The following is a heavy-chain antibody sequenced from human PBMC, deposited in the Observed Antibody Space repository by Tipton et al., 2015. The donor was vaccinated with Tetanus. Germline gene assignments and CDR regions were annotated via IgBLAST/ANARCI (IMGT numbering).Heavy chain of an antibody. CDR2: VYYTGST. V-gene: IGHV4-59*02. CDR1: GDSVSGYY. Sequence: TLSLTCTVSGDSVSGYYWSWIRQPPGKGLEWIGYVYYTGSTNHNPSLKSRVTISMDRSKNQISLQLTSATAADTAVYYCARERIRLIGEVIFRYFDLWGRGTLVTVSS. D-gene: IGHD3-3*02. CDR3: ARERIRLIGEVIFRYFDL. J-gene: IGHJ2*01.